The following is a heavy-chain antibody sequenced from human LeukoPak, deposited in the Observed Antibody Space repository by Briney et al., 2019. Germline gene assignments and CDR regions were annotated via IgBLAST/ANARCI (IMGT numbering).Heavy chain of an antibody. CDR1: GFSFSTYS. CDR3: ARENSRVNWFDP. D-gene: IGHD6-13*01. J-gene: IGHJ5*02. V-gene: IGHV3-21*01. CDR2: ISTTSSYI. Sequence: KPGGSLRLSCAASGFSFSTYSMNWVRQAPGKGLECVSSISTTSSYIYYADSVKGRFTISRDNAKNSLYLQMNSLRAEDTAVYYCARENSRVNWFDPWGQGTLVTVSS.